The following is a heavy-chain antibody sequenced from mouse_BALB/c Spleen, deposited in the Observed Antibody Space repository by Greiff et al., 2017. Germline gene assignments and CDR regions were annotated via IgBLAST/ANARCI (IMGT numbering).Heavy chain of an antibody. D-gene: IGHD2-4*01. CDR3: ARDRDYDAAWFAY. Sequence: VMLVESGPGLVAPSQSLSITCTVSGFSLTSYGVHWVRQPPGKGLEWLGVIWAGGSTNYNSALMSRLSISKDNSKSQVFLKMNSLQTDDTAMYYCARDRDYDAAWFAYWGQGTLVTVSA. CDR1: GFSLTSYG. V-gene: IGHV2-9*02. J-gene: IGHJ3*01. CDR2: IWAGGST.